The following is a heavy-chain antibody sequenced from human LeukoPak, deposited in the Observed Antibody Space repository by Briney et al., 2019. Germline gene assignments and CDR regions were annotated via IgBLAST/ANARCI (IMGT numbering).Heavy chain of an antibody. J-gene: IGHJ4*02. CDR3: ARGSTRGYQIGY. D-gene: IGHD5-18*01. CDR1: GGSISSGGYS. V-gene: IGHV4-30-2*01. CDR2: VYQSGST. Sequence: SETLSLTCAVSGGSISSGGYSWNWIRQPPGKGLEWIGYVYQSGSTYYNSSLKSRVTISVDRSKNQFSLKLSSVTAADTAVYYCARGSTRGYQIGYWGQGTLVTVSS.